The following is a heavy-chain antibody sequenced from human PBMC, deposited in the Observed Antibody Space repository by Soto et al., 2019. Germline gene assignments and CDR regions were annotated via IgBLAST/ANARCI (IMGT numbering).Heavy chain of an antibody. D-gene: IGHD1-26*01. CDR1: GFTFSSYA. CDR3: AKPVAIVGTAS. Sequence: GGSLRLSCAASGFTFSSYAMSWVRQAPGKGLEWVSTVSGDGGTTYYADSVKGRFTISRDNSKNTLNLQMNSLRAEDTAVYYCAKPVAIVGTASCGQGTLVTVYS. V-gene: IGHV3-23*01. CDR2: VSGDGGTT. J-gene: IGHJ1*01.